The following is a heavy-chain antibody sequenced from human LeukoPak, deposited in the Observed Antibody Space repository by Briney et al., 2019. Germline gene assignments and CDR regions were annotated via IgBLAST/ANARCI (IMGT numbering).Heavy chain of an antibody. CDR3: VRGMHDYGDANYYFDQ. D-gene: IGHD4-17*01. J-gene: IGHJ4*02. V-gene: IGHV3-49*03. CDR1: GFRFGDDA. CDR2: IRKKAYGETK. Sequence: PGRSLRLSCTAFGFRFGDDAWSWFRQAPGQGLEWICLIRKKAYGETKEYAASVRGRFTISRDDANGIAYLQMSSLKTEDTALYYCVRGMHDYGDANYYFDQWGQGTQVTVSA.